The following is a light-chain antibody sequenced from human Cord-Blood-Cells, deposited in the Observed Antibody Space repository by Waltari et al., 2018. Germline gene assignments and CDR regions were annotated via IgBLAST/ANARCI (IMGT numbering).Light chain of an antibody. CDR1: QGISSY. CDR2: AAS. J-gene: IGKJ1*01. CDR3: QQYYSFPWT. V-gene: IGKV1D-8*01. Sequence: VIWVTQFPSFLSATTGDRVPISFRRSQGISSYLTWYQQKPGKAPELLIYAASNLQSGVPSRFSGSGSGTDFTLTISCLQSEDFATYYCQQYYSFPWTFGQGTKVEIK.